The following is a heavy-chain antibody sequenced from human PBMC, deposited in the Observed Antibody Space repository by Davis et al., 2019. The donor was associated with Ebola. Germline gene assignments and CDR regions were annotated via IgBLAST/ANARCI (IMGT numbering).Heavy chain of an antibody. V-gene: IGHV1-69*13. J-gene: IGHJ6*03. CDR3: ARDGVPAARYYMDV. CDR2: IIPIFGTA. D-gene: IGHD2-2*01. CDR1: GYTFTSYG. Sequence: SVKVSCKASGYTFTSYGISWVRQAPGQGLEWMGEIIPIFGTANYAQKFQGRVTITADESTSTAYMELSSLRSEDTAVYYCARDGVPAARYYMDVWGKGTTVTVSS.